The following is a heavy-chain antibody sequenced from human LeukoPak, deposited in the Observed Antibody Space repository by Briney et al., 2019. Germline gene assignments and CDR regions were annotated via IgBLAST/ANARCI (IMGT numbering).Heavy chain of an antibody. V-gene: IGHV1-69*13. Sequence: GASVKVSCKASGGTFSSYAISWVRQAPGQGLEWMGGIIPIFGTANYAQKFQGRVTITADESTSTAYMELSSLRYEDTAVYYCARELPLIAALDYWGQGTLVTVSS. D-gene: IGHD6-25*01. CDR1: GGTFSSYA. J-gene: IGHJ4*02. CDR2: IIPIFGTA. CDR3: ARELPLIAALDY.